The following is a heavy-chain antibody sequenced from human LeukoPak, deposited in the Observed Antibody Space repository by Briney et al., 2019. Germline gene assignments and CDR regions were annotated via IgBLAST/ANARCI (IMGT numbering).Heavy chain of an antibody. CDR3: ARSRLGYYDSSGYYYGAFDI. Sequence: GGSLRLSCAASGFTVSSNYMSGVRQAPGEGLEWVSVIYSGGSTYYADSVKGRFTISRDNSKNTLYLQMNSLRAEDTAVYYCARSRLGYYDSSGYYYGAFDIWGQGTMVTVSS. J-gene: IGHJ3*02. CDR2: IYSGGST. D-gene: IGHD3-22*01. CDR1: GFTVSSNY. V-gene: IGHV3-53*01.